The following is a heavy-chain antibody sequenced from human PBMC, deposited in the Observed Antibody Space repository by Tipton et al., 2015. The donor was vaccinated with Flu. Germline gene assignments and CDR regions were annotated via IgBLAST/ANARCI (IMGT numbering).Heavy chain of an antibody. CDR1: GGSISSGSYY. Sequence: LRLSCTVSGGSISSGSYYWSWIRQPAGKGPEWIGRIYTSGSTNYNPSLKSRVTISVDTSKNQFSLKLSSVTAADTAVYYCASARGYCSGGSCIRWFDPWGQGTLVTVSS. V-gene: IGHV4-61*02. D-gene: IGHD2-15*01. CDR3: ASARGYCSGGSCIRWFDP. J-gene: IGHJ5*02. CDR2: IYTSGST.